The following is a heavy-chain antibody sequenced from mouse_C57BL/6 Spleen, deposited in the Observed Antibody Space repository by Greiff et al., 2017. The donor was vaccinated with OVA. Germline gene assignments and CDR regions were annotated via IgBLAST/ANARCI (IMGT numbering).Heavy chain of an antibody. CDR3: TYGSSPWFAY. V-gene: IGHV1-15*01. CDR2: IDPETGGT. CDR1: GYTFTDYE. J-gene: IGHJ3*01. D-gene: IGHD1-1*01. Sequence: VQLQQSGAELVRPGASVTLSCKASGYTFTDYEMHWVKQTPVHGLEWIGAIDPETGGTAYNQKFKGKAILTADKSSSTAYMELRSLTSEDSAVYYCTYGSSPWFAYWGQGTLVTVSA.